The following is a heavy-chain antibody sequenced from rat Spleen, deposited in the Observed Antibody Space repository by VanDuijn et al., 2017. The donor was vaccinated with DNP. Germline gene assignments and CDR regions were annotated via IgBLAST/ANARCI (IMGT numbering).Heavy chain of an antibody. CDR3: ARRVSYGFHFFDY. V-gene: IGHV5-22*01. J-gene: IGHJ2*01. D-gene: IGHD1-6*01. CDR2: IRFEGITT. CDR1: GFTFSGYY. Sequence: EVQLVESGGGLVQPGRSLKLSCTASGFTFSGYYMAWVRQAPKKGLEWVASIRFEGITTYYGDSMEGRFTISRDNAKSTLYLEMNSLRSEDTATYYCARRVSYGFHFFDYWGQGVMVTVSS.